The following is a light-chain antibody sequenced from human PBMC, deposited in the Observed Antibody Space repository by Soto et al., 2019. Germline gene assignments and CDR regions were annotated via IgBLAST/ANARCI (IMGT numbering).Light chain of an antibody. J-gene: IGKJ1*01. CDR1: QSISSW. CDR3: QQYNSYPGT. CDR2: DAS. Sequence: DIQMTQSPSTLSASVGDRVTITCRASQSISSWLAWYQQKPGKAPKLLIYDASSLESGVPSSFSGSGSGTEFTLTISSLHPDDFATYYCQQYNSYPGTFGQGTKVEIK. V-gene: IGKV1-5*01.